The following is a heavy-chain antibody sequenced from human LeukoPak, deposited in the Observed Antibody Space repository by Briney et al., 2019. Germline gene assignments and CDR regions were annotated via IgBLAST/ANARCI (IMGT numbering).Heavy chain of an antibody. CDR1: GGSFSGCY. J-gene: IGHJ5*02. V-gene: IGHV4-34*01. Sequence: SETLHLTCAVYGGSFSGCYWSWIREPPGKGLEWIGEINHSGSTNYNPSLKSRVTISVDTSKNQFSLKLSSVTAADTAVYYCARGRWLQLTWFDPWGQGTLVTVSS. D-gene: IGHD5-24*01. CDR3: ARGRWLQLTWFDP. CDR2: INHSGST.